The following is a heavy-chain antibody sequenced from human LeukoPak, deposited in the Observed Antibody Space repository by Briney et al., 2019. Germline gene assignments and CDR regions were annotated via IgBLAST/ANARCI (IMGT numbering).Heavy chain of an antibody. J-gene: IGHJ4*02. CDR1: GGTFSSYA. V-gene: IGHV1-69*13. D-gene: IGHD2-15*01. CDR3: ASPGGVVVAATGLGFDY. Sequence: SVKVSCKASGGTFSSYAISWVRQAPGQGLEWMGGIIPIFGTANYAQKFQGRVTITADESTSTAYMELSSLRSEDTAVYYCASPGGVVVAATGLGFDYWGQGTLVTVSS. CDR2: IIPIFGTA.